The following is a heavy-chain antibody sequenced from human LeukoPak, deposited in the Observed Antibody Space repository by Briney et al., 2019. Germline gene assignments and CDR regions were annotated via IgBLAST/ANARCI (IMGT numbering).Heavy chain of an antibody. D-gene: IGHD2-15*01. V-gene: IGHV5-51*01. J-gene: IGHJ4*02. CDR3: ARQRGYCSGGSCPYYFDY. Sequence: GESLKISCKGSGYSLTSYWIGWARQMPGKGLEWMGIIYPGDSDTRYSPSFQGQVTISADKSISTAYLQWSSLKASDTAMYYCARQRGYCSGGSCPYYFDYWGQGTLVTVSS. CDR2: IYPGDSDT. CDR1: GYSLTSYW.